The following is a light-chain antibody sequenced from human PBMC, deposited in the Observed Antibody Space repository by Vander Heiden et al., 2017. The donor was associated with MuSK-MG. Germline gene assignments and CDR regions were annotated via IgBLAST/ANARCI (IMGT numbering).Light chain of an antibody. J-gene: IGKJ4*01. CDR3: QQAHIFPLT. CDR2: DTS. CDR1: QTMSKW. V-gene: IGKV1D-12*01. Sequence: DIQLTQSPSSVSASVGDRVTITCRASQTMSKWLAWYQQKPGKGPKLLIYDTSTLNTGIPPRFSGSGSGTDFHLTITALQPDDFATYFCQQAHIFPLTFGGGTTVVIK.